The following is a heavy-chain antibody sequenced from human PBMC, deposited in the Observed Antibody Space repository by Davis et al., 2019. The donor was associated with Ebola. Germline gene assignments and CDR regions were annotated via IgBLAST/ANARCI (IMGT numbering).Heavy chain of an antibody. Sequence: PGGSLRLSCAASGFTFSSYAMSWVRQAPGKGLEWVSAISGSGGSTYYADSVKSRFTISRDNSKNTLYLQMNSLRAEDTAVYYCAKFGVVVVAATPIYDYWGQGTRVTVSS. D-gene: IGHD2-15*01. V-gene: IGHV3-23*01. CDR3: AKFGVVVVAATPIYDY. CDR1: GFTFSSYA. J-gene: IGHJ4*02. CDR2: ISGSGGST.